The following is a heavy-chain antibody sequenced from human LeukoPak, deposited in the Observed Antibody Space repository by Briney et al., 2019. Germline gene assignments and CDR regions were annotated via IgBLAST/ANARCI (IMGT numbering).Heavy chain of an antibody. CDR2: IYPGDSDT. CDR1: GYSFTTHW. CDR3: ARRGGTISSPKNFDY. Sequence: GESLKISCKASGYSFTTHWIGWVRQMPGKGLEWMGIIYPGDSDTRYSPSFQGHVTISADKSISTAYLQWSSLKASDTAMYYCARRGGTISSPKNFDYWGQGTLVTVSS. V-gene: IGHV5-51*01. J-gene: IGHJ4*02. D-gene: IGHD1-1*01.